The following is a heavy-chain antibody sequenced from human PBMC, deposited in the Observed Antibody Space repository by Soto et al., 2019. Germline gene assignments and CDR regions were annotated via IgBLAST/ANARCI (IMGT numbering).Heavy chain of an antibody. CDR1: GFSLSSTRMA. J-gene: IGHJ4*02. D-gene: IGHD6-19*01. Sequence: QITLKESGPTLVKPTQTLTLTCTFSGFSLSSTRMAVGWIRQPPGKALEWLALIYWDDDKRYSPFLKSRLTIPKDTSKNQVVLTMSNMDPVDIARYYCAHIVVAGLGYYFDYWGQGTLVTVSS. V-gene: IGHV2-5*02. CDR3: AHIVVAGLGYYFDY. CDR2: IYWDDDK.